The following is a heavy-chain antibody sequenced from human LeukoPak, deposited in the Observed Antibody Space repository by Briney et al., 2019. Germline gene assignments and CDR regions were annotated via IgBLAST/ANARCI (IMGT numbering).Heavy chain of an antibody. CDR2: IYYSGST. CDR3: ARMGRSSGWIDAFDI. CDR1: GGSISSYY. D-gene: IGHD6-19*01. V-gene: IGHV4-59*01. J-gene: IGHJ3*02. Sequence: PSETLSLTCTVSGGSISSYYWSWIRQPPGKGLEWIGYIYYSGSTNYNPSLKSRVTVSVDTSNNQFSLKLTSLTAADTAVYYCARMGRSSGWIDAFDIWGQGTMVTVSS.